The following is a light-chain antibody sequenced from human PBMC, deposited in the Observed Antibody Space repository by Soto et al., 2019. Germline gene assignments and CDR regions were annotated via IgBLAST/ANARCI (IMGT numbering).Light chain of an antibody. CDR2: GAS. Sequence: DIQMTQSPSALSASVGDRVTISCRASQSISKYLNWYQQKPGTAPRLLIYGASSVKTGVPPRFSGSGSGRDFTLTICSLRPEDSATYFCQQSSASPPWTFGQGTKVEIK. J-gene: IGKJ1*01. CDR1: QSISKY. V-gene: IGKV1-39*01. CDR3: QQSSASPPWT.